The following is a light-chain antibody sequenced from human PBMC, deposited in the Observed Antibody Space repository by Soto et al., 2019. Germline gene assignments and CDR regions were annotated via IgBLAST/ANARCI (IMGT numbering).Light chain of an antibody. CDR3: QQYHTDWT. V-gene: IGKV1-5*01. J-gene: IGKJ1*01. CDR1: ESIDNW. Sequence: DIQMTQSPSTLSASAGDTVTITCRASESIDNWLAWYQQKPGKAPKLLLFAASTLVGGVPSRFSGRGSATEFTLTISSLQADDVATYYCQQYHTDWTFGQGTKVEIK. CDR2: AAS.